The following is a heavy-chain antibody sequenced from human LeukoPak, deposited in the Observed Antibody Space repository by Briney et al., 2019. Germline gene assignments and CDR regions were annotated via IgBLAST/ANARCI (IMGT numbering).Heavy chain of an antibody. D-gene: IGHD3-3*01. CDR1: GYTFTSYY. Sequence: ASVKVSCKASGYTFTSYYMHWVRQAPGQGLEWMGIINPSGGSTSYAQKFQGRVTMTRDTSTSIVYMELSSLRSEDTAVYYCALILEWPKSFDYWGQGTLVTVSS. CDR2: INPSGGST. J-gene: IGHJ4*02. CDR3: ALILEWPKSFDY. V-gene: IGHV1-46*01.